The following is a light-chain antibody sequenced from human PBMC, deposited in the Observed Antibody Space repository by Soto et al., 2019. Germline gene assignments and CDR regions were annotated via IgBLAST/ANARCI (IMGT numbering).Light chain of an antibody. Sequence: DIQMTQSPSSLSASEGDRVTITCRASQSVNTYLNWYQHKPGKAPKLLIYAASSLQSGVPSRFSGSGSGTEFTLTISSLQPEDPAVYYCQQSSSAPLTFGPGTKVDIK. J-gene: IGKJ3*01. CDR3: QQSSSAPLT. V-gene: IGKV1-39*01. CDR2: AAS. CDR1: QSVNTY.